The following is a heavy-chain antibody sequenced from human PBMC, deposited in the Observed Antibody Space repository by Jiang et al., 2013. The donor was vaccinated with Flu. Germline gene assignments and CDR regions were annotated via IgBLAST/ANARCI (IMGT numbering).Heavy chain of an antibody. V-gene: IGHV4-59*01. CDR3: AREGLGSSGWYRSGWFDP. CDR2: IYYSGST. Sequence: LTCTVSGGSISSYYWSWIRQPPGKGLEWIGYIYYSGSTNYNPSLKSRVTISVDTSKNQFSLKLSSVTAADTAVYYCAREGLGSSGWYRSGWFDPWGQGTLVTVSS. J-gene: IGHJ5*02. D-gene: IGHD6-19*01. CDR1: GGSISSYY.